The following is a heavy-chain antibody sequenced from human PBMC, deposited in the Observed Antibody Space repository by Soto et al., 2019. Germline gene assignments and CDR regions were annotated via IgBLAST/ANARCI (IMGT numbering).Heavy chain of an antibody. Sequence: XGSLRLSCAASGFTFSNYSMIWVRQAPGKGLDWVSGIRGTGGSAYYVDSVKGRFTISRDNSKNTLYLQMNSLRAEDTAIYYCAKDSDFWSGYYSAFDDWGQGTLVTVSS. CDR3: AKDSDFWSGYYSAFDD. V-gene: IGHV3-23*01. CDR2: IRGTGGSA. CDR1: GFTFSNYS. J-gene: IGHJ4*02. D-gene: IGHD3-3*01.